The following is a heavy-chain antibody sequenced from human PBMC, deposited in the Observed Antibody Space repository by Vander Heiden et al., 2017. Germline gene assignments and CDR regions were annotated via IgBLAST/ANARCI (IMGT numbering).Heavy chain of an antibody. CDR1: GFTFSSYA. CDR2: ISGSGGST. D-gene: IGHD3-10*01. V-gene: IGHV3-23*01. J-gene: IGHJ4*02. CDR3: AKPDYYGSGTYYLDY. Sequence: EVQLLESGGGLVRPGGSLRLSCAASGFTFSSYAMSWVRQAPGKGLEWVSAISGSGGSTYYADSVKGRFTISRDNSKKTLYLQMNSLRAEDTAVYYCAKPDYYGSGTYYLDYWGQGTLVTVSS.